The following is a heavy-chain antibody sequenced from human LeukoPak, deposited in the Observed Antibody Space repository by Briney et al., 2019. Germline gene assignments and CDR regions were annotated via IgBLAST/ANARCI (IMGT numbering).Heavy chain of an antibody. D-gene: IGHD6-6*01. CDR1: GFTFNNYA. J-gene: IGHJ4*02. CDR2: ISGSGGST. CDR3: AKDGDSARHPFDY. V-gene: IGHV3-23*01. Sequence: GGSLRLSCAASGFTFNNYAMNWVRQAPGKGLEWVSAISGSGGSTYYADSVKGRFTISRDNSKNTLYLQMNSLRAEDTAVYYCAKDGDSARHPFDYWGQGTLVTVSS.